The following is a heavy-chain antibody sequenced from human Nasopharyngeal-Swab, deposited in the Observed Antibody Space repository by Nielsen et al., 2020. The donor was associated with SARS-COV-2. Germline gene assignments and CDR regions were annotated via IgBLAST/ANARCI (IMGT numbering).Heavy chain of an antibody. CDR3: ARCGYSYGSHYYYYMDV. D-gene: IGHD5-18*01. V-gene: IGHV3-30-3*01. CDR2: ISYDGSNK. Sequence: VRQAPGKGLEWVAVISYDGSNKYYADSVKGRFTISRDNSKNTLYLQMNSLRAEDTAVYYCARCGYSYGSHYYYYMDVWGKGTTVTVSS. J-gene: IGHJ6*03.